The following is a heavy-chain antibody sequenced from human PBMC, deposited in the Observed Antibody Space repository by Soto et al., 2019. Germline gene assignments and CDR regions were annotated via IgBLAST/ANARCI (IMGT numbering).Heavy chain of an antibody. J-gene: IGHJ5*02. CDR3: ARGLYSSSYSEVNWFDP. CDR2: IYSGGST. CDR1: GFTVSSNY. D-gene: IGHD6-6*01. V-gene: IGHV3-66*01. Sequence: GGSLRLSCAASGFTVSSNYMSWVRQAPGKGLEWVSVIYSGGSTYYADSVKGRFTISRDNSKNTLYLQMNSLRAEDTAVYYCARGLYSSSYSEVNWFDPWGQGTLVTVSS.